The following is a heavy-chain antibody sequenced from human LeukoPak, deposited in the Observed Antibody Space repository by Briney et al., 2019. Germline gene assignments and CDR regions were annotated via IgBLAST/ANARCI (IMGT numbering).Heavy chain of an antibody. CDR1: GGSISSGGYY. J-gene: IGHJ4*02. D-gene: IGHD3-16*01. V-gene: IGHV4-31*03. CDR2: IYYSGST. CDR3: ARSGGVVDGVDYFDY. Sequence: SQTLSLTCTVSGGSISSGGYYWSWIRQHPGKGLEWIGYIYYSGSTYYNPSLKSRVTMSVDTSKNQFSLKLSSVTAADTAVYYCARSGGVVDGVDYFDYWGQGTLVTVSS.